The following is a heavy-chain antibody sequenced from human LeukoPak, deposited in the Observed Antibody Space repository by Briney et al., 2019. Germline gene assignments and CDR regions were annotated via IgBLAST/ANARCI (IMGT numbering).Heavy chain of an antibody. D-gene: IGHD3-9*01. V-gene: IGHV3-23*01. J-gene: IGHJ4*02. CDR1: GFTFSSYA. Sequence: PGGSLRLSCAASGFTFSSYAMNWVRQAPGKGLEWVSAISSNGGSTYYADSVKGRFTISRDNSKNTLYLQMNSLRAEDTTIYYCAKALYDILTGYYSYYFDYWGQGTLVTVSS. CDR2: ISSNGGST. CDR3: AKALYDILTGYYSYYFDY.